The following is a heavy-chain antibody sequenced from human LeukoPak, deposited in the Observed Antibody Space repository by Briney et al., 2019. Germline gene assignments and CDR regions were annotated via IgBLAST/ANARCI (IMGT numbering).Heavy chain of an antibody. CDR3: ARDGGDKTAYYGDQFDC. CDR1: GFTFSSYA. CDR2: ISYDGSDK. Sequence: GGSLRLSCAASGFTFSSYAMYWVRQAPGKGLEWVAVISYDGSDKFYADSVKGRFTISRDNSKNTLYLQVNGLRPEDTAVYYCARDGGDKTAYYGDQFDCWGQGTLVTVSS. V-gene: IGHV3-30*04. D-gene: IGHD3-9*01. J-gene: IGHJ4*02.